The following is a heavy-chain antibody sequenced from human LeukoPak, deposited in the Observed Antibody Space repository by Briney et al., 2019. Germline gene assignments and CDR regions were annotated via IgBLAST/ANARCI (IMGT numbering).Heavy chain of an antibody. CDR1: GFTFSSYA. Sequence: GGSLRLSCAASGFTFSSYAMSWVRQAPGKGLEWVSAISGSGGSTYYADSVKGRFTISRDNAKNSLYLQMNSLRAEDTAVYYCARDANIIAVAGTGFNYYYMDVWGKGTTVTVSS. CDR2: ISGSGGST. D-gene: IGHD6-19*01. J-gene: IGHJ6*03. V-gene: IGHV3-23*01. CDR3: ARDANIIAVAGTGFNYYYMDV.